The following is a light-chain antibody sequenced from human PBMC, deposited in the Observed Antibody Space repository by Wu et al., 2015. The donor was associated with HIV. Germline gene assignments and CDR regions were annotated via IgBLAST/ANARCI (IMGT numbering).Light chain of an antibody. CDR2: GAS. CDR3: QQYGDTPVT. Sequence: EIVLTQSPDTLSLSPGQRATLSCRSSQSVSASYVAWYQKRRGQAPRLVVYGASMRARDIPDRFGGSGSGTDFVLTIRGVEPEDFAVYYCQQYGDTPVTFGHGTRLE. V-gene: IGKV3-20*01. CDR1: QSVSASY. J-gene: IGKJ5*01.